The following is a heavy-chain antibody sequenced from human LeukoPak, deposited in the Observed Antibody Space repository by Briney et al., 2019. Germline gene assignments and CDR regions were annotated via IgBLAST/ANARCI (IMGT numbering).Heavy chain of an antibody. Sequence: ASGKLSCTASGYTVTGHYINSLRQGPGQPLGRRGGSKPKNATTDYAQKIQGSVTMTRDISTDTVYMEVHALRSDDTAVYYCARTLYIASAPGCFDYWGQGTLVTVSS. CDR1: GYTVTGHY. J-gene: IGHJ4*02. CDR3: ARTLYIASAPGCFDY. D-gene: IGHD5-12*01. V-gene: IGHV1-2*02. CDR2: SKPKNATT.